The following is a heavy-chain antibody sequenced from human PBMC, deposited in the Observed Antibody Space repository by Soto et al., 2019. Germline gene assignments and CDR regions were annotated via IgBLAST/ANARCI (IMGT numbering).Heavy chain of an antibody. V-gene: IGHV1-2*04. D-gene: IGHD3-10*01. Sequence: ASVKVSCKASGYTFTGYYMHWVRQAPGQGLEWMGWINPNSGGTNYAQKFQGWVTMTRDTSISTAYMELSRLRSDDTAVYYCAKAGPHAHYYYYYGMDVWGQGTTVTVSS. J-gene: IGHJ6*02. CDR2: INPNSGGT. CDR1: GYTFTGYY. CDR3: AKAGPHAHYYYYYGMDV.